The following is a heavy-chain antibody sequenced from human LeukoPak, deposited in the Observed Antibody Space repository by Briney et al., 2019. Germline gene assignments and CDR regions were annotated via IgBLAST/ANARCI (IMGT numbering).Heavy chain of an antibody. Sequence: GASVKVSCKASGYTFTGYYMHWVRQAPGQGLEWMGWINPNSGGTNYAQKFQGRVTMTRDTSISTAYMELSRLRSDDTAVYYCARAGYDFWSGHFDYWGQGTLVTVSS. CDR3: ARAGYDFWSGHFDY. CDR1: GYTFTGYY. V-gene: IGHV1-2*02. CDR2: INPNSGGT. J-gene: IGHJ4*02. D-gene: IGHD3-3*01.